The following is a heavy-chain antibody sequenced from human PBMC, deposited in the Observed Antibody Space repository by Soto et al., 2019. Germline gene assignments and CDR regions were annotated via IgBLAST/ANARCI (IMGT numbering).Heavy chain of an antibody. CDR1: GYTLTELS. Sequence: ASVKVSCKVSGYTLTELSMHWVRQAPGKGLEWMGGIDAEDGKTIYAQKLQGRVTMTTDTSTSTAYMELRSLRSDDTAVYYCARDVGIAAAGPAPGYFQHWGQGTLVTVSS. V-gene: IGHV1-24*01. D-gene: IGHD6-13*01. J-gene: IGHJ1*01. CDR2: IDAEDGKT. CDR3: ARDVGIAAAGPAPGYFQH.